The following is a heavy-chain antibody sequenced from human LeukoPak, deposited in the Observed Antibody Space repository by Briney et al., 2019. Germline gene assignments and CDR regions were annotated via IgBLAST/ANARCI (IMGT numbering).Heavy chain of an antibody. V-gene: IGHV4-61*01. CDR1: GDSVSGISFY. Sequence: SETLSLTCTVSGDSVSGISFYWSWIRQPPGKGLQYIGYIQYSGSTNYNPSLKSRVTISVDTSKNQFSLKLSSVTAADTAVYYCARYYDSSGYWSTPHFDYWGQGTLVTVSS. CDR2: IQYSGST. J-gene: IGHJ4*02. CDR3: ARYYDSSGYWSTPHFDY. D-gene: IGHD3-22*01.